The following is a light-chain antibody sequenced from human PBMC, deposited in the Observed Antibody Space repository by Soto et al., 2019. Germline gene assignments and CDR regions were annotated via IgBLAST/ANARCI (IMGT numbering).Light chain of an antibody. CDR3: QQFSSYPLT. Sequence: EFVLTQSPGTLSLSPGERATLSCRASQTVRNNYLAWYQQKPGQAPRLLIYDASSRATGIPDRFSGGGSGTDFTLTISRMEPEDFALYYCQQFSSYPLTFGGGTKVGIK. CDR2: DAS. V-gene: IGKV3-20*01. J-gene: IGKJ4*01. CDR1: QTVRNNY.